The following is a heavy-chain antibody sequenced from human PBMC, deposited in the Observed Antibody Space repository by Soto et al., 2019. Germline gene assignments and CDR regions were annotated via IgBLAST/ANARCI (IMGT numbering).Heavy chain of an antibody. CDR2: ISYDGNNK. CDR3: AKGGSGNYLTYYYYYGMDV. D-gene: IGHD3-22*01. V-gene: IGHV3-30*18. CDR1: EFTFKNYW. Sequence: RLSCEASEFTFKNYWMHWVRQAPGKGLEWVAVISYDGNNKYYADSVKGRFTISRDNSKNTVYLEMNNLRAEDTAMYYCAKGGSGNYLTYYYYYGMDVWGQWTTVTV. J-gene: IGHJ6*02.